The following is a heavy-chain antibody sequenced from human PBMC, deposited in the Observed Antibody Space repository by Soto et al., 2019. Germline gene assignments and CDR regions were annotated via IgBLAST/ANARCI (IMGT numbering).Heavy chain of an antibody. J-gene: IGHJ4*02. CDR2: SYCSGTT. Sequence: QVRLQESGPGLVKPSQTLSLTCTVSGASISSGGYYWSWIRQHPGKGLELLGYSYCSGTTYYNPSLGSRIAISVDTSNQFSLKLSSVTAADTAVYYCARIPYGDYVGSYWGQGTRVTVSS. D-gene: IGHD4-17*01. CDR1: GASISSGGYY. CDR3: ARIPYGDYVGSY. V-gene: IGHV4-31*03.